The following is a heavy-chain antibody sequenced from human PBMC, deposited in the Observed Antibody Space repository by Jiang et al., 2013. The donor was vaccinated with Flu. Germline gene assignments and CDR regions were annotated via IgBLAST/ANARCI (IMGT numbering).Heavy chain of an antibody. J-gene: IGHJ4*02. CDR2: ISAYNGNT. CDR3: ARAPPGGHSDY. D-gene: IGHD4-23*01. Sequence: EWMGWISAYNGNTNYAQKLQGRVTMTTDTSTSTAYMELRSLKSDDTAVYYCARAPPGGHSDYWGQGTLVTVSS. V-gene: IGHV1-18*01.